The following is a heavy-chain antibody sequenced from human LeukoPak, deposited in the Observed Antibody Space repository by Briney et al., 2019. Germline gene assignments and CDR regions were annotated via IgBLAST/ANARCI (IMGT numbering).Heavy chain of an antibody. V-gene: IGHV3-33*06. J-gene: IGHJ6*03. D-gene: IGHD2-2*01. CDR2: IWNDGSNK. Sequence: GKSLRLSCAASGFTFRTYGMHWVRQAPGKGLEWVSVIWNDGSNKYYADSVKGRFTISRDISKNTLFLQMNSLRAEATAFYYCSKGEVACTSSSCYHGYYYMDVWGKGNTVTVSS. CDR3: SKGEVACTSSSCYHGYYYMDV. CDR1: GFTFRTYG.